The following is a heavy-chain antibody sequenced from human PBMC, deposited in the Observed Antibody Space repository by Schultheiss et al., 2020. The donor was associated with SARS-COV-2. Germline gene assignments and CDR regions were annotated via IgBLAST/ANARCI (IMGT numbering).Heavy chain of an antibody. J-gene: IGHJ6*02. Sequence: SGPTLVKPTQTLTLTCTFSGFSLSTSGVGVGWIRQPPGKALEWLALIYWNDDKRYSPSLKSRLTITKHTSKNQVVLTMTNMDPVDTATYYCARIDRESRSYFYVMDVWGQGATVTVSS. CDR3: ARIDRESRSYFYVMDV. D-gene: IGHD3-10*01. CDR1: GFSLSTSGVG. V-gene: IGHV2-5*01. CDR2: IYWNDDK.